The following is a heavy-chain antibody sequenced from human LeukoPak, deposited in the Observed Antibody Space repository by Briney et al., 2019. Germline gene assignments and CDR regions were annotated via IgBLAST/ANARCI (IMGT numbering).Heavy chain of an antibody. CDR1: GFTFSSNW. CDR3: AREVAVAGPEDY. CDR2: INSDGSTT. V-gene: IGHV3-74*01. D-gene: IGHD6-19*01. J-gene: IGHJ4*02. Sequence: GGSLRLSCAASGFTFSSNWMHWVRQAPGKGLVWVSRINSDGSTTSYADSVRGRFTISRDNAKNTLYLQMNSLRAEDTAVYYCAREVAVAGPEDYWGQGTLVTVSS.